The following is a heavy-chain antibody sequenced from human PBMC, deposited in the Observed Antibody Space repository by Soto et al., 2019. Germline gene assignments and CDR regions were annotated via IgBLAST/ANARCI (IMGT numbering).Heavy chain of an antibody. J-gene: IGHJ4*02. CDR3: ASDVVETTIVGVVNAYYSDF. CDR2: IYYSGST. D-gene: IGHD3-3*01. Sequence: VAGGSIGNYYWSWIRQPPGKGLEWIGYIYYSGSTNYNPSLKSRVTISVDTSKNQFSLKLSSVTAADTAVYYCASDVVETTIVGVVNAYYSDFWRQRTLVTGSS. V-gene: IGHV4-59*01. CDR1: GGSIGNYY.